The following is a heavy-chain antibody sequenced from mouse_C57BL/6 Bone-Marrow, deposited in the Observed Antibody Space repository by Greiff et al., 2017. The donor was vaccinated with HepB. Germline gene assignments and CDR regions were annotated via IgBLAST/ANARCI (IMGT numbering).Heavy chain of an antibody. D-gene: IGHD1-1*01. V-gene: IGHV1-81*01. J-gene: IGHJ4*01. Sequence: QVQLQQPGAELVKPGASVKMSCKASGYTFTSYWITWVKQRTGQGLEWIGEIYPRSGNTYYNEKFKGKATLTADKSSSTAYMELRSLTSEDSVVYFCARLVLRYLYAMDYWGQGTSVTVSS. CDR1: GYTFTSYW. CDR3: ARLVLRYLYAMDY. CDR2: IYPRSGNT.